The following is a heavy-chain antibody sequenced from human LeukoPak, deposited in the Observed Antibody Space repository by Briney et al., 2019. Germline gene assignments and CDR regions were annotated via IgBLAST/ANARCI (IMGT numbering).Heavy chain of an antibody. CDR3: ARDWIGALDI. J-gene: IGHJ3*02. CDR2: IGAYSGDT. V-gene: IGHV1-18*01. D-gene: IGHD2-2*03. Sequence: ASVKVSCKASNSTFSGMSWVRQTPGQGLEWMGWIGAYSGDTHYAQKVQDRVTLTADTSTDTAFMELRSLTSDDTAVYYCARDWIGALDIWGQGTMVIVSS. CDR1: NSTFSG.